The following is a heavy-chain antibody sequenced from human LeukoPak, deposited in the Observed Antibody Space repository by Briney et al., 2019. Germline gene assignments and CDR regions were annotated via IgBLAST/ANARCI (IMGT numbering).Heavy chain of an antibody. CDR3: ARDLLKHGSGYFDY. V-gene: IGHV3-23*01. Sequence: GGSLRLSCAASGFTFSNNAMSWVRQAPGKGLEWVSATSTSGGSAYYADSVKGRFTISRDNSKNTLYLQMDSLRAEDTAVYYCARDLLKHGSGYFDYWGQGTLVTVSS. CDR2: TSTSGGSA. D-gene: IGHD3-10*01. J-gene: IGHJ4*02. CDR1: GFTFSNNA.